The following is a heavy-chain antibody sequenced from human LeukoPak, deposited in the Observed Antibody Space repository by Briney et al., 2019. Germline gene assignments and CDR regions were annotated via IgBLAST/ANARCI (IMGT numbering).Heavy chain of an antibody. V-gene: IGHV4-4*07. CDR1: GDSSTHY. CDR2: LSTTGSA. J-gene: IGHJ3*01. CDR3: ARDSFGVNAFSF. Sequence: SETLSLTCTIIGDSSTHYWTWIRQPAGKGLEWIGRLSTTGSADYNPSLKSRITMSIDTSKNQFSLNVKSVSAADTAVYYCARDSFGVNAFSFWGPGTVVTVSS. D-gene: IGHD2-21*01.